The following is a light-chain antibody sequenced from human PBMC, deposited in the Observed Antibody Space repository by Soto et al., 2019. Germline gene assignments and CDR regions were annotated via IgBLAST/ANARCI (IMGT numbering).Light chain of an antibody. Sequence: LTQPASVSGSPGQSITISCVGTSGDIGDYNHVSWYQQHPGKVPKVIIYDVSNRPSGVSYRLSGTKSGNTASLTVSGLQAEDEADYYCCSYTRSGTLIFGTGTKVTVL. V-gene: IGLV2-14*01. CDR2: DVS. J-gene: IGLJ1*01. CDR3: CSYTRSGTLI. CDR1: SGDIGDYNH.